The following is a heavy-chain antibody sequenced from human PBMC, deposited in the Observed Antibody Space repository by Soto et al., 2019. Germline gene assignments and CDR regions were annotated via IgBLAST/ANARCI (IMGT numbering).Heavy chain of an antibody. D-gene: IGHD2-21*02. CDR1: GGSISSGDYY. CDR2: IYYSGST. Sequence: NPSETLSLTCTVSGGSISSGDYYWSCFRQPPGKGLEWIGYIYYSGSTYYNPSLKSRVTISVDTSKNQFSLKLSSVTAADTAVYYCARVVTAIQGFDYWGQGALVTVSS. V-gene: IGHV4-30-4*01. CDR3: ARVVTAIQGFDY. J-gene: IGHJ4*02.